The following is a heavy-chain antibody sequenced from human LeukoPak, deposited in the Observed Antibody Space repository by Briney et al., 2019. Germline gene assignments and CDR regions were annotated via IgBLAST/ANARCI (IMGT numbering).Heavy chain of an antibody. Sequence: SETLSLTCAVYGGSFSGYYWSWIRRPPGKGLEWIGYIYYSGSTNYNPSLKSRVTISVDTSKNQFSLKLSSVTAADTAVYYCARSVEGYCSGGSCYYYSYYMDVWGKGTTVTVSS. J-gene: IGHJ6*03. CDR1: GGSFSGYY. D-gene: IGHD2-15*01. CDR2: IYYSGST. V-gene: IGHV4-59*01. CDR3: ARSVEGYCSGGSCYYYSYYMDV.